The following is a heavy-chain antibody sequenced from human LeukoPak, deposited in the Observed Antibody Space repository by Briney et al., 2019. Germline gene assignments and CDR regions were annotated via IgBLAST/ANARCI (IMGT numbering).Heavy chain of an antibody. CDR1: GGSISSYY. J-gene: IGHJ1*01. Sequence: PSETLSLTCTVSGGSISSYYWSWIRQPPGKGLEWIGYIYYSGSTNYNPSLKSRVTISVDPSKNQFSLKLSSVTAADTAVYYCASLRYLGSGEDQEYFQHWGQGTLVTVSS. CDR2: IYYSGST. CDR3: ASLRYLGSGEDQEYFQH. D-gene: IGHD6-19*01. V-gene: IGHV4-59*01.